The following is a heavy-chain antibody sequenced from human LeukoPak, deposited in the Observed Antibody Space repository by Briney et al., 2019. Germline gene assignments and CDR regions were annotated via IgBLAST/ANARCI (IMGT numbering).Heavy chain of an antibody. Sequence: GGSLRLYCAASGFTFSSYAMSWVRQAPGKGLELVSAISGSGGSTYYADSVKGRFTISRDNSKNTLYLQMNSLRAEDTAVYYCAKDDSLCFDPWGQGTLVTVSS. V-gene: IGHV3-23*01. CDR2: ISGSGGST. D-gene: IGHD2-21*01. CDR3: AKDDSLCFDP. CDR1: GFTFSSYA. J-gene: IGHJ5*02.